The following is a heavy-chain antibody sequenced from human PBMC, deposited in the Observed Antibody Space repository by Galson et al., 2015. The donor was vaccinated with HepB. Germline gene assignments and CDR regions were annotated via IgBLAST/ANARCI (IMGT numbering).Heavy chain of an antibody. CDR3: TTDVIAARLSNWYFDL. CDR1: GFTFSNAW. V-gene: IGHV3-15*01. Sequence: SLRLSCAASGFTFSNAWMSWVRQAPGKGLEWVGRIKSKTDGGTTDYAAPVKGRFTISRDDSKNTLYLQMNSLKTEDTAVYYCTTDVIAARLSNWYFDLWGRGTLVTVSS. D-gene: IGHD6-6*01. CDR2: IKSKTDGGTT. J-gene: IGHJ2*01.